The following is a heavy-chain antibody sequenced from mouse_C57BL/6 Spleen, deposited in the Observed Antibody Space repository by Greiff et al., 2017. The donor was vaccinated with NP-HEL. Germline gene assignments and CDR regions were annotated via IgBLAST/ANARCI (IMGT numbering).Heavy chain of an antibody. Sequence: EVKLVESEGGLVQPGSSMKLSCTASGFTFSDYYMAWVRQVPEKGLEWVANINYDGSSTYYLDSLKSRFIISRDNAKNILYLQMSSLKSEDTATYYCARATYGTGYFDYWGQGTTLTVSS. D-gene: IGHD1-1*01. J-gene: IGHJ2*01. V-gene: IGHV5-16*01. CDR3: ARATYGTGYFDY. CDR2: INYDGSST. CDR1: GFTFSDYY.